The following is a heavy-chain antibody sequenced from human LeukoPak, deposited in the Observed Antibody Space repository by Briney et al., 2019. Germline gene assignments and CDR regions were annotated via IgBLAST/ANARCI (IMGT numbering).Heavy chain of an antibody. Sequence: SETLSLTCTVSDASISNSYWNWVRQPPGKGLEWIAYVYSSGNTKYNPSLKSRISLSVDTPKSQFSLKLYSVTAADTAVYYCANSYDGKIVPFDNWGQGTPVTVSS. D-gene: IGHD5-12*01. CDR1: DASISNSY. V-gene: IGHV4-4*09. CDR2: VYSSGNT. CDR3: ANSYDGKIVPFDN. J-gene: IGHJ4*02.